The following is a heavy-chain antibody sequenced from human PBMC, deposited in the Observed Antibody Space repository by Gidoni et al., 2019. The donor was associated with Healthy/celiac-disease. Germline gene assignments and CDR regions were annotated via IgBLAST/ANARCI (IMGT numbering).Heavy chain of an antibody. D-gene: IGHD6-6*01. V-gene: IGHV4-34*01. Sequence: QVQLQQGGAGLLKPSETLSLTCAVYGGSFSGYYWSWIRQPPGKGLEWIGEINHSGSTNYNPSLKSRVTISVDTSKNQFSLKLSSVTAADTAVYYCARGIRIAARPRWFDPWGQGTLVTVSS. CDR1: GGSFSGYY. CDR2: INHSGST. CDR3: ARGIRIAARPRWFDP. J-gene: IGHJ5*02.